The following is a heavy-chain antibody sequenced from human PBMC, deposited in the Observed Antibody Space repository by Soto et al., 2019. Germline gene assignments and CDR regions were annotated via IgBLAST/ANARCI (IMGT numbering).Heavy chain of an antibody. Sequence: VASVKVSCKASGYTFTSYGISWVRQAPGQGLEWMGWISPYNGNTYYAQNLQGRVTMTTDTSTSTAYMEVRSLRSDDTAVYYCARVTTGSGSYLSYWGQGTLVTVS. CDR2: ISPYNGNT. D-gene: IGHD3-10*01. CDR3: ARVTTGSGSYLSY. V-gene: IGHV1-18*01. J-gene: IGHJ4*02. CDR1: GYTFTSYG.